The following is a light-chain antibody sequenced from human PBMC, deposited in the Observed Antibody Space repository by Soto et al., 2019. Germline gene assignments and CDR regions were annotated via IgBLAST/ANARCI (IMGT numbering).Light chain of an antibody. Sequence: EIVLTQSPGTLSLSPGERATLSCRASQSVSSGYLAWYQQKPGQAPRLLIYGASSRATGIPDRFSGSGSGTDFTLTISRLEPEDFAVYFCQQYGRTFGQGTKLEIK. CDR3: QQYGRT. J-gene: IGKJ2*01. CDR1: QSVSSGY. V-gene: IGKV3-20*01. CDR2: GAS.